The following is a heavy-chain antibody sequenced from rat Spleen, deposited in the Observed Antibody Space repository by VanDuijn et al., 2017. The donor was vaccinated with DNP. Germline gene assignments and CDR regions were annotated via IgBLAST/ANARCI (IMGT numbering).Heavy chain of an antibody. V-gene: IGHV5-20*01. J-gene: IGHJ2*01. CDR3: ARGTTPDY. Sequence: EVLLVESDGGLVQPGRSLKLSCAVSGFTFSDYYMAWVRQAPAKGLEWVATISYNGGTPYYRDSVKGRFTISRDNAKSSLYLQMDSLRAEETATYSCARGTTPDYWGQGVMVTVSS. CDR2: ISYNGGTP. D-gene: IGHD1-10*01. CDR1: GFTFSDYY.